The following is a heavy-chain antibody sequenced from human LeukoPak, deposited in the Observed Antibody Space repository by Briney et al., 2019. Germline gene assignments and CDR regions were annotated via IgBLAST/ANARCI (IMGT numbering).Heavy chain of an antibody. CDR3: AGQYCSSTSCQSLFDY. CDR1: GYTFTGYY. V-gene: IGHV1-2*02. D-gene: IGHD2-2*01. Sequence: ASVKVSCKASGYTFTGYYMHWVRQAPGQGLEWMGWINPNSGGTNYAQKFQGRVTMTRDTSISTAYMELSRLRSDDTAVYYCAGQYCSSTSCQSLFDYWGQGTLVIVSS. CDR2: INPNSGGT. J-gene: IGHJ4*02.